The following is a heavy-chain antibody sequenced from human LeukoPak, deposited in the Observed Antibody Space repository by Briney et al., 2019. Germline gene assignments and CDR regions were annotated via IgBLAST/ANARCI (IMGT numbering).Heavy chain of an antibody. CDR2: IYHSGST. CDR1: GYSISSGYY. V-gene: IGHV4-38-2*01. Sequence: SETLSLTCAVSGYSISSGYYWGGIGRPPGRGREWIGSIYHSGSTYYNPSLKRRVTISVDTSKNQFSLKLSSVTAAHTAVYYCARVEYYCGSGSSRFDPWGQGTLVTVSS. D-gene: IGHD3-10*01. CDR3: ARVEYYCGSGSSRFDP. J-gene: IGHJ5*02.